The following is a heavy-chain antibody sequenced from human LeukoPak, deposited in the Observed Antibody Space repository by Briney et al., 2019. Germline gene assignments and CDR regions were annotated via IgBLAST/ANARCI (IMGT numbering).Heavy chain of an antibody. Sequence: GASLKISCKGSGYRFTSYWIGWLRQMPGKGLEWMGIIYPGDSDTRYSPSFQGQFTISADKSISTAYLQWSSLKASDTAMYYCAGQRQWFDPWGQGTLVTVSS. CDR2: IYPGDSDT. CDR3: AGQRQWFDP. J-gene: IGHJ5*02. V-gene: IGHV5-51*01. CDR1: GYRFTSYW.